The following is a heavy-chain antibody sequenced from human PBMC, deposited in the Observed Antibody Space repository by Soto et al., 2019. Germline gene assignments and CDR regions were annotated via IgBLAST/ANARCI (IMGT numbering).Heavy chain of an antibody. V-gene: IGHV3-23*01. D-gene: IGHD3-22*01. Sequence: PGGSLRLSCAASGFTFSSYAMSWVRQAPWKGLEWVSAISGSGGSTYYADSVKGRFTISRDNSKNTLYLQMNSLRAEDTAVYYCAKTKAAAVVVITKYYFDYWGQGTLVTVSS. CDR1: GFTFSSYA. J-gene: IGHJ4*02. CDR2: ISGSGGST. CDR3: AKTKAAAVVVITKYYFDY.